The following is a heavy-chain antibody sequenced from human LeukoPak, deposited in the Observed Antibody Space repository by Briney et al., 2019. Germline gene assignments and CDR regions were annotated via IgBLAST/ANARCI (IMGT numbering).Heavy chain of an antibody. Sequence: PGESLKISCKGSGYRFTDYWIAWVRQMPGKGLEWLGIIYPGDSDTRYSPSFQGHVTISADKSISTAYLHWSSLKASDTAMYYCARHESNGYIVSAFDYWGQGTLVTVSS. CDR3: ARHESNGYIVSAFDY. CDR2: IYPGDSDT. D-gene: IGHD5-18*01. CDR1: GYRFTDYW. J-gene: IGHJ4*02. V-gene: IGHV5-51*01.